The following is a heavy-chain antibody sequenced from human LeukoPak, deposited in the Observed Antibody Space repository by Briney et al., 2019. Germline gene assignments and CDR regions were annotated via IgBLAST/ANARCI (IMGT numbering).Heavy chain of an antibody. J-gene: IGHJ6*04. V-gene: IGHV3-66*01. CDR3: ARDGVELRHGMDV. D-gene: IGHD1-26*01. CDR1: GFTVSSNW. Sequence: GGSLRLSCAASGFTVSSNWMSWVRQAPGKGLEWVSAIYSGGSTYYAESVRGGFTIPGDNSKNTLYLQMNSRRAEDTAVYYWARDGVELRHGMDVWGEGATVTVSS. CDR2: IYSGGST.